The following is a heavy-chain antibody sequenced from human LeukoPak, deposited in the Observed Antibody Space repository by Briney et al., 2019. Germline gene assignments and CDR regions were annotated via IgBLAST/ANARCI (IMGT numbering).Heavy chain of an antibody. D-gene: IGHD3-9*01. CDR1: GFTFSSYS. CDR3: ARDLLTALRYFPSAFDI. CDR2: ISSSSSYI. V-gene: IGHV3-21*01. J-gene: IGHJ3*02. Sequence: GGSLRLSCAASGFTFSSYSMNWVRQAPGEGLEWVSSISSSSSYIYYADSVKGRFTISRDNAKNSLYLQMNSLRAEDTAVYYCARDLLTALRYFPSAFDIWGQGTMVTVSS.